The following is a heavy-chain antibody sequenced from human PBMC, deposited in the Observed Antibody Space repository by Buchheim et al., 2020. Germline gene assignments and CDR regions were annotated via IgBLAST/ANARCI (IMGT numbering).Heavy chain of an antibody. CDR3: AREPSTAARHFDY. CDR1: GFTFSSYG. V-gene: IGHV3-33*01. D-gene: IGHD6-6*01. Sequence: QVQLVESGGGVVQPGRSLRLSCAASGFTFSSYGMHWVRQAPGKGLEWVAVIWYDGSNKYYADSVKGRFTISRDNSKNTLYLQMNSLRAEDTAVYYCAREPSTAARHFDYWGQGTL. CDR2: IWYDGSNK. J-gene: IGHJ4*02.